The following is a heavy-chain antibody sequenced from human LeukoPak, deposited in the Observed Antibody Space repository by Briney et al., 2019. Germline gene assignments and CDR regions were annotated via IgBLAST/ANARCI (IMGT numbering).Heavy chain of an antibody. CDR2: IYYSGNT. Sequence: SETLSLTCTVSGGSIRSYYWSWIRQPPGKGLEWIGYIYYSGNTNYNPSLKSRVTISVDTSKNQFSLKLSSVTAADTAVYYCARGSDCSSTSCSDYWGQGILVTVSS. CDR3: ARGSDCSSTSCSDY. D-gene: IGHD2-2*01. CDR1: GGSIRSYY. V-gene: IGHV4-59*01. J-gene: IGHJ4*02.